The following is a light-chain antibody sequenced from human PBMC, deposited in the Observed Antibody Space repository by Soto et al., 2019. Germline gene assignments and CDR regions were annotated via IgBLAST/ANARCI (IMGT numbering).Light chain of an antibody. CDR1: QSVSSN. J-gene: IGKJ5*01. CDR3: QQYYNWPPRVT. Sequence: VRTQSPATLSVSPGERATLSCRPSQSVSSNFAWYQQKPGQAPRLLIYGASTRASGLPARFSGSGSGTEFTLTISSLQSEDFAVYYCQQYYNWPPRVTFGQGTRLEIK. V-gene: IGKV3-15*01. CDR2: GAS.